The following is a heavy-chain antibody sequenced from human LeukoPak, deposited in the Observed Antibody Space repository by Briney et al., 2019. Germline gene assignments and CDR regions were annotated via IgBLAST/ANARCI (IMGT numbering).Heavy chain of an antibody. J-gene: IGHJ4*02. Sequence: GRSLRLSCAASGFTFDDYAMHWVRQAPGKGLEWVSGISWSSGSIGYADSVKGRFTISRDNAKKSLYLQMNSLRAEDTALYYCAKASGSYLAYYFDYWGQGTLVTVSS. CDR3: AKASGSYLAYYFDY. V-gene: IGHV3-9*01. D-gene: IGHD1-26*01. CDR1: GFTFDDYA. CDR2: ISWSSGSI.